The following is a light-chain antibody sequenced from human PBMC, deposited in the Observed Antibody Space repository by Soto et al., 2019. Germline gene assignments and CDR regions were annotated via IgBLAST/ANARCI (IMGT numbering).Light chain of an antibody. CDR2: GAS. J-gene: IGKJ4*01. CDR1: QSVASTY. Sequence: IVLTQSPATLSVSPGERVTLSCRASQSVASTYLAWYQQRPGQAPRLLISGASTRATGVPARFSGSGSGTEFTLTISSLQSEDFATYYCQQSYSTPLTFGGGTKVEIK. CDR3: QQSYSTPLT. V-gene: IGKV3-15*01.